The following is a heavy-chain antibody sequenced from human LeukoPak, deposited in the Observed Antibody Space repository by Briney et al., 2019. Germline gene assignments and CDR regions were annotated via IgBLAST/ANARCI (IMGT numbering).Heavy chain of an antibody. V-gene: IGHV4-34*01. Sequence: SETLSLTCAVYGGSFSGYYWSWIRQPPGKGLEWIGSIYYSGSTYYNPSLKSRVTISVDTSKNQFSLKLSSVTAADTAVYYCARVGCGGDCYSRFFVYWGQGTLVTVSS. CDR3: ARVGCGGDCYSRFFVY. CDR2: IYYSGST. J-gene: IGHJ4*02. D-gene: IGHD2-21*02. CDR1: GGSFSGYY.